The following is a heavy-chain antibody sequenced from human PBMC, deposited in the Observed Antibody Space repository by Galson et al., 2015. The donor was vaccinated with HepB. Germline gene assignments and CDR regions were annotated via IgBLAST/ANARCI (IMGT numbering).Heavy chain of an antibody. CDR1: GYSFTSYW. V-gene: IGHV5-51*01. CDR2: IYPGDFDT. J-gene: IGHJ6*02. D-gene: IGHD2-8*01. Sequence: QSGAEVKKPGESLKISCKGSGYSFTSYWIGWVRQMPGKGLEWMGIIYPGDFDTRYSPSFQGQVTISADKSISTAYLQWSSLKASDTAMYYCARQGDIVLMVSQGMDVWGQGTTVTVSS. CDR3: ARQGDIVLMVSQGMDV.